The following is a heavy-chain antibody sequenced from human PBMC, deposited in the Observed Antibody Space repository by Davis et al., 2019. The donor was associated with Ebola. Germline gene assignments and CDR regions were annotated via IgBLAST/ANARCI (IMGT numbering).Heavy chain of an antibody. CDR3: TRGWRQSGIDN. CDR2: TYYNSKWIN. D-gene: IGHD5-24*01. V-gene: IGHV6-1*01. CDR1: GDSVSSKSAG. J-gene: IGHJ4*02. Sequence: HSQTLSLTCVIFGDSVSSKSAGWNWIRQSPSRGLEWLGRTYYNSKWINDYAESVKSRITINPDTSKNQLSLQLNSVTPEDTAVYYCTRGWRQSGIDNWGQGTLVIAAS.